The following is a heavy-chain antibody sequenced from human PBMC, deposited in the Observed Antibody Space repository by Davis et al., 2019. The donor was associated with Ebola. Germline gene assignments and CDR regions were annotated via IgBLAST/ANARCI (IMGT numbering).Heavy chain of an antibody. CDR1: GFTFSIYG. D-gene: IGHD6-13*01. CDR2: ISGKTGNT. V-gene: IGHV3-23*01. CDR3: ATRGSSREFDY. J-gene: IGHJ4*02. Sequence: GESLKISCAASGFTFSIYGLYWVRQAPGKGLEWVATISGKTGNTYYADSVKGRFTVSRDNSKNTLNMQMNSLRVEDTAVYYCATRGSSREFDYWGQGTLVSVS.